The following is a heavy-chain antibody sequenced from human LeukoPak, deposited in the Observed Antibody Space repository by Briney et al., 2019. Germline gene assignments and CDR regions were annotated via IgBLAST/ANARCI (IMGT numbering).Heavy chain of an antibody. J-gene: IGHJ4*02. CDR2: IYYSGST. CDR1: GGSISSSSYY. CDR3: ARLGVDIVVVPAAIHEYYFDY. D-gene: IGHD2-2*02. Sequence: SETLSLTCTVSGGSISSSSYYWGWIRQPPGKGLEWIGSIYYSGSTYYNPSLKSRVTTSVDTSKNQFSLKLSSVTAADTAVYYCARLGVDIVVVPAAIHEYYFDYWGQGTLVTVSS. V-gene: IGHV4-39*01.